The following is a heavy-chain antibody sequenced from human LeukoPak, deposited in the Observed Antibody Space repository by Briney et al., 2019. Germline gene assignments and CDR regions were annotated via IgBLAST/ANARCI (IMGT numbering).Heavy chain of an antibody. CDR3: ARAPGYYDSSGSAFDI. Sequence: FETLSLTCAVYGGSFSGYYWSWIRQPPGKGLEWIGEINHSGSTNYNPSLKSRVTISVDTSKNQFSLKLSSVTAADTAVYYCARAPGYYDSSGSAFDIWGQGTMVTVSS. CDR1: GGSFSGYY. V-gene: IGHV4-34*01. CDR2: INHSGST. D-gene: IGHD3-22*01. J-gene: IGHJ3*02.